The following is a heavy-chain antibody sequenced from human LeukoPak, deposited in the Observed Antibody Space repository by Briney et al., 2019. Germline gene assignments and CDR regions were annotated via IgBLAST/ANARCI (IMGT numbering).Heavy chain of an antibody. V-gene: IGHV1-46*01. J-gene: IGHJ4*02. Sequence: ASVKVSCKAFGYTFTSYYMHWVRQAPGQGLEWMGIINPSGGSTSYAQKFQGRVAMTRDTSTSTVYMELSSLRSEDTAVYYCARGGMVRDRRHFQFDYWGQGTLVTVSS. CDR1: GYTFTSYY. D-gene: IGHD3-10*01. CDR2: INPSGGST. CDR3: ARGGMVRDRRHFQFDY.